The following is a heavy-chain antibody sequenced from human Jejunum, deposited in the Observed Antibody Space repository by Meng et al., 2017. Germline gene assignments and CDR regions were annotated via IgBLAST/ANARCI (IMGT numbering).Heavy chain of an antibody. CDR3: AREGYCGDSSCCGWSYFDS. CDR2: IDWDDDK. J-gene: IGHJ4*02. V-gene: IGHV2-70*04. Sequence: SGPTLVKPTQTLTLTCTFSGFSLNTRGMRVSWIRQPPGKAPQWLARIDWDDDKFYSSSLEARLTISKDTSRNQVVLIMSNMDPEDTATYYCAREGYCGDSSCCGWSYFDSWGQGTLVTVSS. CDR1: GFSLNTRGMR. D-gene: IGHD2-15*01.